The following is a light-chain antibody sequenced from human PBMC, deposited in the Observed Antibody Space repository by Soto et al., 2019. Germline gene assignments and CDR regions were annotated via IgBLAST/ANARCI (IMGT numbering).Light chain of an antibody. V-gene: IGKV1-9*01. Sequence: IQLTQSPSSLSASVGDRVTITCWASQGISSYLAWYQHKPGRAPKVLIYAASTLQSGVPSRFSGSGSGTDFTLTISSLQPEDFATYYCQQLNSYPLTFGGGTKVDNK. J-gene: IGKJ4*01. CDR1: QGISSY. CDR3: QQLNSYPLT. CDR2: AAS.